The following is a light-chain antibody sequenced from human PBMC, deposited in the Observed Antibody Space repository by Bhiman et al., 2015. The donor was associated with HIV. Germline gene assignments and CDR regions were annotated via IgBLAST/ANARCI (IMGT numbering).Light chain of an antibody. V-gene: IGLV1-51*01. CDR2: DTT. CDR3: QSYDSSLSGRV. Sequence: QSVLTQPPSVSAAPGQRVTISCSGGSSNIGNNHVSWYQHLPGRAPQLLIYDTTQRPSRIPDRFSGSRSGTSATLAITGLQAEDEANYYCQSYDSSLSGRVFGGGTKLTVL. J-gene: IGLJ3*02. CDR1: SSNIGNNH.